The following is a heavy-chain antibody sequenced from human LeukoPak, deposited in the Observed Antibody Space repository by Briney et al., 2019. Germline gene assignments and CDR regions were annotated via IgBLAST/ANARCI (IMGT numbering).Heavy chain of an antibody. Sequence: SQTLSLTCAISGDSVSRNNIAWNWIRQSPSRGLEWLRRTYYNSQWYNDYAVSVRSRVTINPDTSKNQFSLQLNSVTPEDTAVYFCARGRDVVVVPAADFDYWGQGILVTVSS. CDR3: ARGRDVVVVPAADFDY. CDR2: TYYNSQWYN. V-gene: IGHV6-1*01. CDR1: GDSVSRNNIA. D-gene: IGHD2-2*01. J-gene: IGHJ4*02.